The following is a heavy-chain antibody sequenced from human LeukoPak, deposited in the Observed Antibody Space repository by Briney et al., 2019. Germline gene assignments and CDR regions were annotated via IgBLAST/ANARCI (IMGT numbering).Heavy chain of an antibody. CDR1: GYTFTGYY. J-gene: IGHJ5*02. D-gene: IGHD5-18*01. V-gene: IGHV1-2*02. CDR3: ARDTVMVTYWFDP. CDR2: INPNSGGT. Sequence: ASVKVSCKASGYTFTGYYMHWVRQAPGQGLEWMGWINPNSGGTNYAQKFQGRVTMTRDTSISTAYMELSRLRSDDTAVYYCARDTVMVTYWFDPWGQGTLVTVSS.